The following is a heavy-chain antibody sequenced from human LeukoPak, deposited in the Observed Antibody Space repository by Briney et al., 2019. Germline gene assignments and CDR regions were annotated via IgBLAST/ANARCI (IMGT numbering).Heavy chain of an antibody. CDR1: GFSVSGYS. CDR2: ISSSSGYI. D-gene: IGHD2-2*02. J-gene: IGHJ4*02. CDR3: AKVHCSSTSCYTGRWRAESINY. V-gene: IGHV3-21*01. Sequence: GGSLRLSCAASGFSVSGYSMNWVRQAPGKGLEWVSSISSSSGYIYYADSVKGRFTISRDNAKNSLYLQMNSLRAEDTAVYYCAKVHCSSTSCYTGRWRAESINYWGQGTLVTVSS.